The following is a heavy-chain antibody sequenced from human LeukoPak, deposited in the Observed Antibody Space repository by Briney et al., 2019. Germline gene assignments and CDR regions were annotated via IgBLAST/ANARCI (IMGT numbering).Heavy chain of an antibody. CDR2: IIPIFGTA. CDR1: GGTFSSYA. D-gene: IGHD2-2*02. J-gene: IGHJ4*02. Sequence: ASVKVSCKASGGTFSSYAISWVRQAPGQGLEWMGGIIPIFGTANYAQKFQGRVTITADESTSTAYMELSSLRSEDTAVYYCATSRVPRYCSSTSCYRGGFDYWGQGTLVTVSS. V-gene: IGHV1-69*13. CDR3: ATSRVPRYCSSTSCYRGGFDY.